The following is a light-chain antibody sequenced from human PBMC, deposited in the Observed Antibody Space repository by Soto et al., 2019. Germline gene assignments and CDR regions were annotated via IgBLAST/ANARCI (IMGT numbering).Light chain of an antibody. V-gene: IGLV1-40*01. Sequence: QSVLTQPPSVSGAPGQRVTISCTGSSSNIGAASDVHWYQHLPGTAPKLLIYGNNDRPSGVPVRFSGSKSGTSVSLAITGLQAEDEADYYSQAYDSSLSGYVFGTGTKVTVL. CDR2: GNN. CDR3: QAYDSSLSGYV. CDR1: SSNIGAASD. J-gene: IGLJ1*01.